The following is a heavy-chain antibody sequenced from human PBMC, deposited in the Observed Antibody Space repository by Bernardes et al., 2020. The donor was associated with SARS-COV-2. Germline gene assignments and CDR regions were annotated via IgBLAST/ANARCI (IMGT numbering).Heavy chain of an antibody. Sequence: GGSLRLSCAASGFTFSAYVMSWVRRAPGKGLEWVSGISGSGGSTYSADSVKGRFTVSRDNSKNTVYLQMNSLRAEDTAIYYCAKAAGDYFRGPFDYWGPGTLVTLSS. J-gene: IGHJ4*02. CDR1: GFTFSAYV. V-gene: IGHV3-23*01. CDR3: AKAAGDYFRGPFDY. CDR2: ISGSGGST. D-gene: IGHD4-17*01.